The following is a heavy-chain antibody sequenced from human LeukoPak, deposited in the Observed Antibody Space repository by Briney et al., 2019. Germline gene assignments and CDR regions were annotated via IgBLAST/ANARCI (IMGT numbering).Heavy chain of an antibody. Sequence: PSETLSLTCTVSGGSISSYYWSWIRQPPGKGLEWIGYIYYSGSTNYNPSLKSRVTISVDTSKNQFSLKLSSVTAADTAVYYCARLPQAAAGTGRFFYYYGMDVWGQGTTVTVSS. CDR1: GGSISSYY. J-gene: IGHJ6*02. CDR3: ARLPQAAAGTGRFFYYYGMDV. V-gene: IGHV4-59*08. D-gene: IGHD6-13*01. CDR2: IYYSGST.